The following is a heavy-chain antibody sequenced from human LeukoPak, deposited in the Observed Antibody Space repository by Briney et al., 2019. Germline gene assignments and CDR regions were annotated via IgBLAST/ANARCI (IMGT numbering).Heavy chain of an antibody. CDR3: ARTTRGSYYDY. CDR2: ISSSGSTI. V-gene: IGHV3-48*03. D-gene: IGHD3-16*01. CDR1: GFTFSSYA. J-gene: IGHJ4*02. Sequence: GGSLRLSCAASGFTFSSYAMSWVRQAPGKGLEWVSYISSSGSTIYYADSVKGRFTISRDNAKNSLYLQMNSLRAEDTAVYYCARTTRGSYYDYWGQGTLVTVSS.